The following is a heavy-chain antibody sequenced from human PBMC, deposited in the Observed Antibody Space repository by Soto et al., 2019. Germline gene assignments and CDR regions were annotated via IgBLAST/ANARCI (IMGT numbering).Heavy chain of an antibody. J-gene: IGHJ5*02. CDR3: AKDPSLWFGELWGFDP. CDR1: GFTFSSYG. Sequence: GGSLRLSCAASGFTFSSYGMHWVRQAPGKGLEWVAVISYDGSNKYYADSVKGRFTISRDNSKNTLYLQMNSLRAEDTAVYYCAKDPSLWFGELWGFDPWGQGTLVTVSS. CDR2: ISYDGSNK. D-gene: IGHD3-10*01. V-gene: IGHV3-30*18.